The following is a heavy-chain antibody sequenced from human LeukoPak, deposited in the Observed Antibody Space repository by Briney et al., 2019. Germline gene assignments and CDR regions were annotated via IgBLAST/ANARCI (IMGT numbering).Heavy chain of an antibody. V-gene: IGHV3-48*01. J-gene: IGHJ3*02. Sequence: GSLRLSCAASGFTFSNYSMNWVRQAPGKGLEWVSYISSTSSTMYYADSVKGRFTISRDNAKNSLYLQMNSLRAEDTAVYYCARDRASAFDIWGQGTMVTVSS. CDR3: ARDRASAFDI. CDR2: ISSTSSTM. CDR1: GFTFSNYS.